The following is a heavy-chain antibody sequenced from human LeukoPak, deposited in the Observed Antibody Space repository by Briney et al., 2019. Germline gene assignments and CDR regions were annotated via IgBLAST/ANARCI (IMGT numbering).Heavy chain of an antibody. CDR3: ARTGQGFGTFWSGYDY. Sequence: SETLSLTCTVSGGSISTYYWSWIRQPPGEGLEWIGYIYNRGSTKYNPPLKSQVTMSLDTSKNQFSLKVTSVTAADTAIYYCARTGQGFGTFWSGYDYWGPGTLVTVSS. D-gene: IGHD3-3*01. V-gene: IGHV4-59*08. CDR1: GGSISTYY. CDR2: IYNRGST. J-gene: IGHJ4*02.